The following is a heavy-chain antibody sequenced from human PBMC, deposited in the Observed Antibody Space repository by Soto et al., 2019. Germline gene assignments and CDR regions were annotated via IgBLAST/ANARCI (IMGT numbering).Heavy chain of an antibody. CDR2: IYSGGTT. Sequence: EVQLVESGGGLVQPGGSLRLSCAASGFTVSSNYMSWVRQAPGKGLGWVSVIYSGGTTYYADSVKRRFTISRDNSKNTLYLQMISLRAEDTAVYYCARNGDSSDYRGWFDPWGQGTLVTVSS. CDR3: ARNGDSSDYRGWFDP. CDR1: GFTVSSNY. J-gene: IGHJ5*02. V-gene: IGHV3-66*01. D-gene: IGHD3-22*01.